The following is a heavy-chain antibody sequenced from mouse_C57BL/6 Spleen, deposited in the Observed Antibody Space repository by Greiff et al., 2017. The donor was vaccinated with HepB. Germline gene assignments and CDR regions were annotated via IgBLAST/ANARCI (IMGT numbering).Heavy chain of an antibody. J-gene: IGHJ2*01. CDR3: ARTPITTVVAPYFDY. D-gene: IGHD1-1*01. CDR1: GYTFTSYT. CDR2: INPSSGYT. V-gene: IGHV1-4*01. Sequence: VKVVESGAELARPGASVKMSCKASGYTFTSYTMHWVKQRPGQGLEWIGYINPSSGYTKYNQKFKDKATLTADKSSSTAYMQLSSLTSEDSAVYYCARTPITTVVAPYFDYWGQGTTLTVSS.